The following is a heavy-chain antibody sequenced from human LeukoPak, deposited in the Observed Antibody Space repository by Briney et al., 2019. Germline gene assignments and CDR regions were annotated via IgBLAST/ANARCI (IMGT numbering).Heavy chain of an antibody. D-gene: IGHD6-25*01. Sequence: SVKVSCKASGGTFSNYAVSWVRQAPGQGLEWLGGIIPMFGSAKYAQQSQDRVTITTDEATTTAYMELISLRSDDTAVYFCVRRQALRGRHRAFDPWGQGTLVTVTS. CDR3: VRRQALRGRHRAFDP. CDR2: IIPMFGSA. J-gene: IGHJ5*02. V-gene: IGHV1-69*05. CDR1: GGTFSNYA.